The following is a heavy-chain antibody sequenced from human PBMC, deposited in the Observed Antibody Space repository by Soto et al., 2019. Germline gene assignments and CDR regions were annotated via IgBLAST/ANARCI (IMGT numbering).Heavy chain of an antibody. Sequence: QVQLQESGPGLVKPSQTLSLTCTVSGGSISSGGYYWSWIRQHPGKGLEWIGYIYYSGSTYYNPSLKSRVTISVDTSKNQFSLKLSSVTAADTAVYYCARYYDSSGYYGYFDYWGQGTLVTVSS. CDR1: GGSISSGGYY. J-gene: IGHJ4*02. V-gene: IGHV4-31*03. CDR2: IYYSGST. CDR3: ARYYDSSGYYGYFDY. D-gene: IGHD3-22*01.